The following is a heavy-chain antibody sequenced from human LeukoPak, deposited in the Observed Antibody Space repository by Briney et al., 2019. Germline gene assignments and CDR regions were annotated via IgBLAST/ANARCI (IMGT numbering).Heavy chain of an antibody. Sequence: GGSLRLSCAASGFIVSSNDMSWVRQAPGKGLEWVSIIYSGGTTYYADSVKGRFTISRDSSKNTLYLQMNSLRPEDTAVYYCAKRLCSGGSCYGIDYWGQGTLVTVSS. CDR2: IYSGGTT. CDR1: GFIVSSND. V-gene: IGHV3-53*05. J-gene: IGHJ4*02. D-gene: IGHD2-15*01. CDR3: AKRLCSGGSCYGIDY.